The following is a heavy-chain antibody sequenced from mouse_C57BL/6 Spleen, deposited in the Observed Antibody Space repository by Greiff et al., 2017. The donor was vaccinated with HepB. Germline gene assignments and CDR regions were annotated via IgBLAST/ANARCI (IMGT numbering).Heavy chain of an antibody. CDR3: AIVYDGYYFDY. CDR2: ISDGGSYT. V-gene: IGHV5-4*01. J-gene: IGHJ2*01. D-gene: IGHD2-3*01. CDR1: GFTFSSYA. Sequence: EVHLVESGGGLVKPGGSLKLSCAASGFTFSSYAMSWVRQTPEKRLEWVATISDGGSYTYYPDNVKGRFTISRDNAKNNLYLQMSHLKSEDTAMYYCAIVYDGYYFDYWGQGTTLTVSS.